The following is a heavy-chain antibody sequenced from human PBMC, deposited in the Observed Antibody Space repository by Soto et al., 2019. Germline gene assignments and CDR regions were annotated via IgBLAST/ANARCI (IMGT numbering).Heavy chain of an antibody. J-gene: IGHJ4*02. D-gene: IGHD4-17*01. CDR3: ARNDYGVIDY. V-gene: IGHV3-33*01. Sequence: QVQLVESGGGVVQPGRSLRLSCAAPGFTFSSYGMHWVRQAPGKGLEWVAVIWYDGSNKYYADSVKGRFTISRDNSKNTLYLQMNSLRAEDTAVYYCARNDYGVIDYWGQGTLVTVSS. CDR2: IWYDGSNK. CDR1: GFTFSSYG.